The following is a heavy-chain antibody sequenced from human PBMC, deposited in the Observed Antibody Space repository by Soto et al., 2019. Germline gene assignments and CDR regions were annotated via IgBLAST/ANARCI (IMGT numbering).Heavy chain of an antibody. J-gene: IGHJ4*02. CDR2: ISGSGIST. CDR3: AKNSESSAYSSFDY. D-gene: IGHD3-22*01. Sequence: PGGSLRLSCAASGLTFSSYAMIWVRQAPGKELEWVSGISGSGISTYYADSVKGRFTISRDNSKNTLYLQMNSLRAEDTAVYYCAKNSESSAYSSFDYWGQGTLVTVSS. CDR1: GLTFSSYA. V-gene: IGHV3-23*01.